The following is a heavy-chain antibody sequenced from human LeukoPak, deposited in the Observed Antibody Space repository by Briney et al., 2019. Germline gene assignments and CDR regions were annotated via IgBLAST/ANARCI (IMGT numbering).Heavy chain of an antibody. CDR1: GGSFSGYY. D-gene: IGHD2-21*01. V-gene: IGHV4-34*01. CDR3: ARGVSLDY. CDR2: INHSGST. Sequence: SETLSLTCAVYGGSFSGYYWSWIRQPPGKGLEWIGEINHSGSTNYNPSLRSRVTISVDTSKNQFSLKLSSVTAADTAVYYCARGVSLDYWGQGTLVTVSS. J-gene: IGHJ4*02.